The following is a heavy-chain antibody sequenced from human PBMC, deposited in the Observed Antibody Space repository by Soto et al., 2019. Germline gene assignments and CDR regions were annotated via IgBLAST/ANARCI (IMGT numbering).Heavy chain of an antibody. Sequence: QVHLQESGPGLVKPSETLSLTCTVSGGSISSYYWSWIRQPPGTGLEWIGYVFYTGITKYNPSCQRRATTSGDTSRNQFSLNLMSVTAADTAVYYCAKWGAAAGTTWGQGILVNVSP. V-gene: IGHV4-59*01. J-gene: IGHJ4*02. D-gene: IGHD6-25*01. CDR1: GGSISSYY. CDR2: VFYTGIT. CDR3: AKWGAAAGTT.